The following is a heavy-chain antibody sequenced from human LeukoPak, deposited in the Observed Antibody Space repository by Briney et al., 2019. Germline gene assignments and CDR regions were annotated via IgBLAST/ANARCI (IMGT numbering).Heavy chain of an antibody. J-gene: IGHJ4*02. CDR1: GGSISSSSYY. D-gene: IGHD3-16*02. CDR2: IYYSGST. Sequence: PSETLSLTCTVSGGSISSSSYYWGWIRQPPGKGLEWIGSIYYSGSTYYNPSLKSRVTISVDTSKNQFSLKLSSVTAADTAVYYCARESITFGGVIVIYYFDYWGQGTLVTVSS. CDR3: ARESITFGGVIVIYYFDY. V-gene: IGHV4-39*07.